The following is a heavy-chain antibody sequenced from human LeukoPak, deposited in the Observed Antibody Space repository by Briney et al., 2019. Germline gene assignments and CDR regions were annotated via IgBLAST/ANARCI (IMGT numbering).Heavy chain of an antibody. J-gene: IGHJ4*02. CDR1: GYTFTNYA. CDR3: ARDRDGSYPLDI. D-gene: IGHD1-26*01. V-gene: IGHV1-69*04. CDR2: IVPLLGTV. Sequence: VASVKVSCKASGYTFTNYAINWVRQAPGQRPEWMGRIVPLLGTVNYAQQFRGRITITADKPTTTVSLELISLRFEDTAMYYCARDRDGSYPLDIWGRGTLVTVSS.